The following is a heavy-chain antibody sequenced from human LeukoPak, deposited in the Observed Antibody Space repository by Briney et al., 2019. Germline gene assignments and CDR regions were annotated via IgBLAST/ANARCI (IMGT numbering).Heavy chain of an antibody. V-gene: IGHV1-2*02. CDR1: GFYFIGYY. Sequence: ASVTVSCTTSGFYFIGYYMHWVRQAPGQGLDWMGWINLQSGGTKYAQKFQDRVTMTSDTSISTAYMDLSRLRSDDTAVYYCATDPGHSGMDYWGQGSLVTVSS. D-gene: IGHD3-10*01. CDR2: INLQSGGT. J-gene: IGHJ4*02. CDR3: ATDPGHSGMDY.